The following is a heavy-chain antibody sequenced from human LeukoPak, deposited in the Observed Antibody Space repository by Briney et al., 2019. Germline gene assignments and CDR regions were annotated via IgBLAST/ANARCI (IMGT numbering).Heavy chain of an antibody. Sequence: PGGSLRLSCAASGFIFSSYAMSWVRQAPGKGLEWVSGISGSGGTTYYADSVKGRFTISRANSKNSLYLQMNSLRAEDTAVYYCAKGDSGWAIVPAAIAYWGQGTLVTVSS. CDR2: ISGSGGTT. D-gene: IGHD2-2*01. CDR3: AKGDSGWAIVPAAIAY. CDR1: GFIFSSYA. J-gene: IGHJ4*02. V-gene: IGHV3-23*01.